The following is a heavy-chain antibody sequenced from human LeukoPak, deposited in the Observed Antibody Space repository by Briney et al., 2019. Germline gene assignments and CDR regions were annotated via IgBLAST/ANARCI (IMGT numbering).Heavy chain of an antibody. CDR2: ISGSGDNT. D-gene: IGHD5-18*01. V-gene: IGHV3-23*01. Sequence: GGSLRLSCAASGFTFSSYAMSWVRQVPGKGLEWVSVISGSGDNTYYADSVKGRFTISRDNSKNMLYLQMGSLRAEDTAVYYCAKDRYSYAFEYSDSWGQGTLVTVSS. CDR1: GFTFSSYA. CDR3: AKDRYSYAFEYSDS. J-gene: IGHJ4*02.